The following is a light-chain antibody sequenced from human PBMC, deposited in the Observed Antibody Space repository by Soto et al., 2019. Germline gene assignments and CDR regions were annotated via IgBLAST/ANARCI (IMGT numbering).Light chain of an antibody. J-gene: IGLJ2*01. CDR2: LNSDGSH. V-gene: IGLV4-69*01. Sequence: QPVLTQAPSASASLGASVKLTCTLSSGHSSYAIAWHQQQPERGPRYLMKLNSDGSHNKGGGIPDRFSGSSSGAGRYLTISSLQSEDEADYYCQTWGTGILVFGGGTKLTVL. CDR3: QTWGTGILV. CDR1: SGHSSYA.